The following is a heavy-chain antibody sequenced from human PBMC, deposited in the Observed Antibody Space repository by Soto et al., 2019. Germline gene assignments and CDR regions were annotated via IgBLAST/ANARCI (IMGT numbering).Heavy chain of an antibody. CDR3: ARHNGYGAWLDP. J-gene: IGHJ5*02. CDR2: INPSSGDT. Sequence: QVQLVQSGAEVKRPGASVKVSCKASGYTFTGYYIHWVRQAPGQGLEWMGWINPSSGDTNYAQKFQGRVTMTRDTSISTAFMDLSRLTFDDTAVYYCARHNGYGAWLDPWGQGTLVTVSS. CDR1: GYTFTGYY. D-gene: IGHD5-12*01. V-gene: IGHV1-2*02.